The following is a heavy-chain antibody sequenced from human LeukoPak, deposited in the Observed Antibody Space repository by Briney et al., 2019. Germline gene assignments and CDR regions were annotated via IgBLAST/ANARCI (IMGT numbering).Heavy chain of an antibody. CDR1: GFTFSKYA. CDR3: ARDWGYCSGDGCQQRFDY. Sequence: GGSLRLSCAASGFTFSKYAMTWVRQAPGKGLEWVSGISVSGGSTNYADSVKGRFTISRDNSKNTLYLQMNSLRAEDTAVYYCARDWGYCSGDGCQQRFDYWGQGTLVTVSS. D-gene: IGHD2-15*01. CDR2: ISVSGGST. V-gene: IGHV3-23*01. J-gene: IGHJ4*02.